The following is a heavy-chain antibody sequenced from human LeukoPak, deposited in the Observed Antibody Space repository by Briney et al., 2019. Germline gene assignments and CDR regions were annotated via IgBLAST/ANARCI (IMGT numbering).Heavy chain of an antibody. D-gene: IGHD4-17*01. CDR1: GFTFSSYG. Sequence: GVSLRLSCAASGFTFSSYGMHWVREAPGKGLEWVAVIWYDGSNKYYADSVKGRFTISRDNSKNTLYLQMSSLRAEDTAVYYCARRASGDYDNYFDYWGQGTLVTVSS. V-gene: IGHV3-33*01. J-gene: IGHJ4*02. CDR3: ARRASGDYDNYFDY. CDR2: IWYDGSNK.